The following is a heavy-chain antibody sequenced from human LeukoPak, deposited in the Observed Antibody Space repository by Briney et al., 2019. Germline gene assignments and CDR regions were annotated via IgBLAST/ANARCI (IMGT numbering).Heavy chain of an antibody. CDR1: GFTFSSYW. CDR2: INSDGSST. CDR3: ARDRRRRITGPHYFDY. D-gene: IGHD1-20*01. V-gene: IGHV3-74*01. J-gene: IGHJ4*02. Sequence: GGSLRLSCAASGFTFSSYWMHWVGQAPGKGLVWVSRINSDGSSTSYADSVKGRSTISRDNPKNTLYLQMNSLSAEDTPVYYCARDRRRRITGPHYFDYWGQGTLVTVSS.